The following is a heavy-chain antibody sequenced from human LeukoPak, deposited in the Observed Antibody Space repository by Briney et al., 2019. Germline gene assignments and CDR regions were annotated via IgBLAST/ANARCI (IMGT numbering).Heavy chain of an antibody. CDR1: GFTFSSYE. J-gene: IGHJ6*03. CDR2: ISTSGSTK. D-gene: IGHD4-17*01. V-gene: IGHV3-48*03. Sequence: GGSLRLSCAASGFTFSSYEMNWVRQAPGKGLEWVSYISTSGSTKYYADSVKGRFTISRDNAKNSLYLQMNSLRAEDTAVYYCARVPPPPTTVTLYYYYYYYMDVWGKGTTVTISS. CDR3: ARVPPPPTTVTLYYYYYYYMDV.